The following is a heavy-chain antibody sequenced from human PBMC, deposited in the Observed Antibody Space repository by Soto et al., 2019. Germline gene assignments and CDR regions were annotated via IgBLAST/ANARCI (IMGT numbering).Heavy chain of an antibody. Sequence: ASVKVSCKASGGTFSSYAISWVRQAPGQGLEWMGGIIPIFGTANCAQKFQGRVTITADKSTSTAYMELSSLRSEDTAVYYCARARAGYYGMDVWGQGTTVTVSS. CDR1: GGTFSSYA. CDR2: IIPIFGTA. J-gene: IGHJ6*02. CDR3: ARARAGYYGMDV. V-gene: IGHV1-69*06.